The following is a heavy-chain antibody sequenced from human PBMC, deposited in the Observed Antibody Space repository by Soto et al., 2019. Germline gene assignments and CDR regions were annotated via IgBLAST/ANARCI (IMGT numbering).Heavy chain of an antibody. V-gene: IGHV3-23*01. D-gene: IGHD2-8*01. CDR2: ISGSGDGT. CDR3: TKSRRSVLMVYGFGAMDV. CDR1: GXSIGDYS. J-gene: IGHJ6*02. Sequence: GSLRLTSAASGXSIGDYSISWVRQAPGKGSEWVSSISGSGDGTYYGDSVKGRFKLYRDTSQKTLYLQMNNLRGEDTAVYFCTKSRRSVLMVYGFGAMDVWGRGTTGTVSS.